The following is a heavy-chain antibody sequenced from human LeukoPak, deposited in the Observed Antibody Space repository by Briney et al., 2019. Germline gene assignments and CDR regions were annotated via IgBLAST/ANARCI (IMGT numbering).Heavy chain of an antibody. Sequence: GGSLRLSCAASGFTFSNYAMSWVRQAPGKGLEWVSAITGSGGNTYYADSVKGRFTISRDNSKNTVFLQMNSLRAEDTAVYYCAKDLGYSSGWYPYNWFDPWGQGTLVTVSS. CDR3: AKDLGYSSGWYPYNWFDP. J-gene: IGHJ5*02. CDR1: GFTFSNYA. V-gene: IGHV3-23*01. CDR2: ITGSGGNT. D-gene: IGHD6-19*01.